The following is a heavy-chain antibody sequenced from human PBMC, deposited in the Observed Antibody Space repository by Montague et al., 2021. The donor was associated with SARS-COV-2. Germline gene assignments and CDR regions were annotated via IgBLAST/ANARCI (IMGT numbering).Heavy chain of an antibody. CDR1: GFSLSTSGMR. CDR3: ARSYYDILTAYYTALVN. Sequence: PALVKPTQTLTLTCTFSGFSLSTSGMRASWIRQPPGKALEWLARIDWDDDKFYSTSLKTRLTISKDTSKNQVVLTMTNMDPVDTATYYCARSYYDILTAYYTALVNGGQGTLGTVSS. J-gene: IGHJ4*02. D-gene: IGHD3-9*01. V-gene: IGHV2-70*04. CDR2: IDWDDDK.